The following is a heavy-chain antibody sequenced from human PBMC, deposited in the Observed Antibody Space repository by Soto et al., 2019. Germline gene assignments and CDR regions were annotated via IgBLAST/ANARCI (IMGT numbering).Heavy chain of an antibody. CDR3: ARGVGGYCSSTSCYRKLYYYYYGMDV. J-gene: IGHJ6*02. Sequence: AVYGGSFSGYYWSWIRQPPGKGLEWIGEINHSGSTNYNPSLKSRVTISVDTSKNQFSLKLSSVTAADTAVYYCARGVGGYCSSTSCYRKLYYYYYGMDVWGQGTTVTVSS. CDR2: INHSGST. CDR1: GGSFSGYY. V-gene: IGHV4-34*01. D-gene: IGHD2-2*01.